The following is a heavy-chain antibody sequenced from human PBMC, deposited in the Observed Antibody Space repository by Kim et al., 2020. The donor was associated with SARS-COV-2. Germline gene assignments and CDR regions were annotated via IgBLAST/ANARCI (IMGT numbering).Heavy chain of an antibody. D-gene: IGHD6-13*01. CDR3: VGEGRPGIWYPALDS. Sequence: ADAVRGRFTVTRDAAKNSLYLQMNSLTVEDAAVYYCVGEGRPGIWYPALDSWGQGTLVTVSS. V-gene: IGHV3-11*04. J-gene: IGHJ4*02.